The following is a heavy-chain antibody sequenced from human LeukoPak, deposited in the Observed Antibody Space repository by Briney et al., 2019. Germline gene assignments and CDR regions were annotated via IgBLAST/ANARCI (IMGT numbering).Heavy chain of an antibody. V-gene: IGHV3-30*02. CDR2: IRYDGSNK. CDR1: GFTFSSYG. D-gene: IGHD2-2*01. J-gene: IGHJ5*02. CDR3: AIFCSSTSCHPSRSDP. Sequence: QTGGSLRLSCAASGFTFSSYGMHWVRQAPGKGLEWVAFIRYDGSNKYYADSVKGRFTISRDNSKNTLYLQMNSLRAEDTAVYYCAIFCSSTSCHPSRSDPWGQGTLVTVSS.